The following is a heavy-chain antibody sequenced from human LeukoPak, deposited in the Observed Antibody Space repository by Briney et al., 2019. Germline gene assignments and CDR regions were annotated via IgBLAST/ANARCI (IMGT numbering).Heavy chain of an antibody. J-gene: IGHJ3*02. V-gene: IGHV1-2*02. CDR3: ARGLYYGGNQRAHDAFDI. CDR2: FNPASGGT. CDR1: GYIFTDYY. Sequence: ASVKVSCKASGYIFTDYYMHWVRQAPGQGLEWMGWFNPASGGTKYAQKFQGRVTMTRDTSINTAYMELSSLGLDDTGVYYCARGLYYGGNQRAHDAFDIWGQGTLVTVSS. D-gene: IGHD4-23*01.